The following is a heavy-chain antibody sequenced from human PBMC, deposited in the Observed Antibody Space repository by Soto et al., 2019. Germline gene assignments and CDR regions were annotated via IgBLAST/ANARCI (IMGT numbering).Heavy chain of an antibody. D-gene: IGHD6-6*01. V-gene: IGHV3-15*01. CDR3: TTDYESSSYYFDY. CDR1: GFTFSNAW. Sequence: PGGSLRLSCAASGFTFSNAWMSWVRQAPGKGLEWVGRIKSKTDGGTTDYAAPVKGRFTISRDDSKNTLYLQMNSLKTEDTAVYYCTTDYESSSYYFDYWGQGPLVTVS. CDR2: IKSKTDGGTT. J-gene: IGHJ4*02.